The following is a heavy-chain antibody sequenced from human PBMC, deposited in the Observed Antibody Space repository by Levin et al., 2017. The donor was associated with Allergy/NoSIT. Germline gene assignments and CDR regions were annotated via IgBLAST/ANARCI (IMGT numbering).Heavy chain of an antibody. CDR3: AKLSNSGSYW. Sequence: GGSLRLSCAASGFTFDDYAMHWVRQAPGKGLEWVSGISWNSGSIGYADSVKGRFTISRDNAKNSLYLQMNSLRAEDTALYYCAKLSNSGSYWWGQGTLVTVSS. J-gene: IGHJ4*02. CDR1: GFTFDDYA. CDR2: ISWNSGSI. V-gene: IGHV3-9*01. D-gene: IGHD1-26*01.